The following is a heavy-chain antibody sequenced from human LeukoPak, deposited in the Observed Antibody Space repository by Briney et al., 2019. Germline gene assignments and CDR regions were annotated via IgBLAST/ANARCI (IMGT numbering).Heavy chain of an antibody. CDR3: AGDTYGRDY. CDR1: GGPISNDD. D-gene: IGHD3-10*01. V-gene: IGHV4-59*12. J-gene: IGHJ4*02. Sequence: SETLSLTCTVSGGPISNDDWNWIRQPPGKGLEWSGCIVYSATTHYNPSLKSRVTLSVATSKTPFSLRLSSVTAAATAVYYCAGDTYGRDYWGQGTLVTVSS. CDR2: IVYSATT.